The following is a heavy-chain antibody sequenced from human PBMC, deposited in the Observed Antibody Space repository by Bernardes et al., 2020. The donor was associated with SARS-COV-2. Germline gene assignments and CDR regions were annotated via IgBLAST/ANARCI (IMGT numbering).Heavy chain of an antibody. CDR3: ARDAAKYYSDRSGYYLGY. Sequence: ASVKVSCKASGYIFTSYYIHWVRQAPGQGLEWMGKSNPGGGTTSAPNFKGRVTMTRDTSTSTVYMELSSLKSEDTAIYYCARDAAKYYSDRSGYYLGYWGQGTPVAVSS. V-gene: IGHV1-46*01. J-gene: IGHJ4*02. CDR1: GYIFTSYY. D-gene: IGHD3-22*01. CDR2: SNPGGGTT.